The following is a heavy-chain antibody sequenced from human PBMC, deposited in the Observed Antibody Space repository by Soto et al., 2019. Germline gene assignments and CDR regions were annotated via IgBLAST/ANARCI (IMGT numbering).Heavy chain of an antibody. V-gene: IGHV3-30*18. Sequence: QVLLVESGGGVVQPGRSLRLSCAASGFTFSTYGMHWVRQAPGKGLEWVANISYDGRNKFYADSVKGRFTIYRDNSKNTLYLEVNSLRAEDTAVYYCAKLLSTTRLGAFDYWGQGTLVSVSS. D-gene: IGHD3-16*01. CDR3: AKLLSTTRLGAFDY. J-gene: IGHJ4*02. CDR1: GFTFSTYG. CDR2: ISYDGRNK.